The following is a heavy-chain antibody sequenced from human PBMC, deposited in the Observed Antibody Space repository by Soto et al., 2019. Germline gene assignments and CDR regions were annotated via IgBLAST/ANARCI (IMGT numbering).Heavy chain of an antibody. J-gene: IGHJ5*02. V-gene: IGHV1-18*01. CDR1: GYTFFTYD. CDR2: ISTYSGDT. CDR3: ARHHGPTTSEDWCDL. D-gene: IGHD1-1*01. Sequence: QVHLVQSGVEVKTPGASVKVSCQASGYTFFTYDISWVRQAPGQGLEWMGWISTYSGDTKYAQKFQGRVTMTTDTASTTAYLEPRSLRSDDTAGYYSARHHGPTTSEDWCDLWGQGTLLTVSS.